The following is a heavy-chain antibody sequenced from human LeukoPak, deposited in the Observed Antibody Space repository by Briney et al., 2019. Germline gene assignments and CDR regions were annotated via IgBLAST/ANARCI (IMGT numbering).Heavy chain of an antibody. J-gene: IGHJ6*02. Sequence: GGSLRLSCAASGFTFSSSAMSWVRQAPRKGLEWVSAISNNGGYTYYADSVKGRFTISRDNSKNTLYLQMNSLRAEDTAVYYCARDKVTASAYYYYYGMDVWGQGTTVTVSS. V-gene: IGHV3-23*01. CDR3: ARDKVTASAYYYYYGMDV. D-gene: IGHD2-21*02. CDR2: ISNNGGYT. CDR1: GFTFSSSA.